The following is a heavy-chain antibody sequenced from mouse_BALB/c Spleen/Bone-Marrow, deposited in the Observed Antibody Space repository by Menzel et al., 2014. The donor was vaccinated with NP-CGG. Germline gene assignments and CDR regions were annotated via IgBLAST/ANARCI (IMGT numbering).Heavy chain of an antibody. CDR1: GYTFTSYW. CDR3: ARGECYGSSCLYFDY. V-gene: IGHV1-69*02. D-gene: IGHD1-1*01. CDR2: IDPSDSYT. Sequence: VQLQESGAELVKPGASVKLSCKASGYTFTSYWMHWVKQRPGQGLEWIGEIDPSDSYTNYNQKFKGKATLTVDKSSSTAYMQLSSLTSEASAVYYCARGECYGSSCLYFDYWGQGTTLTVSS. J-gene: IGHJ2*01.